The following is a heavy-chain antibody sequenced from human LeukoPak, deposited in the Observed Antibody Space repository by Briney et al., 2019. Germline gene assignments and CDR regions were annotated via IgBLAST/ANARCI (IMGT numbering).Heavy chain of an antibody. J-gene: IGHJ5*02. CDR2: IYYSGST. CDR1: GGSISGYY. Sequence: SETLSLTCTVSGGSISGYYWSWIRQPPGKGLEYLGYIYYSGSTNYNPSLKSRVTISVDTSKNQFSLKLSSVTAADTAVYYCARVGFSKWFDPWGQGTLVTVSS. V-gene: IGHV4-59*01. CDR3: ARVGFSKWFDP.